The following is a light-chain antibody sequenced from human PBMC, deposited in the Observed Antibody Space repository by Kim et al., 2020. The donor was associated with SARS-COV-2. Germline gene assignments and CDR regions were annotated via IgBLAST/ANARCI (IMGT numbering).Light chain of an antibody. CDR2: YDN. CDR3: QVWDSSSDHLV. CDR1: NSERTS. Sequence: GKTARTTCGRNNSERTSVHGYQKNQGQAHGLGIYYDNDRPSGIPERCSVSDSVNTATLTMSRVEAGDEADYYCQVWDSSSDHLVVGGGTQLTVL. V-gene: IGLV3-21*04. J-gene: IGLJ3*02.